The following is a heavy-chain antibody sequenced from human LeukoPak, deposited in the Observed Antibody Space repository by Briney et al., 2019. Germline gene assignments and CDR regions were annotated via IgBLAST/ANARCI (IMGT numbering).Heavy chain of an antibody. CDR3: SRDLTAYYYGSGSTP. CDR1: GFTFNNYA. V-gene: IGHV3-23*01. J-gene: IGHJ5*02. Sequence: GGSLRLSCAASGFTFNNYAMSWVRQAPGEGLEWVSAISGSDAGTYYADSVKGRFTISRDNSKNSLYLQMNSLRAEDTAVYYCSRDLTAYYYGSGSTPWGQGTLVTVSS. CDR2: ISGSDAGT. D-gene: IGHD3-10*01.